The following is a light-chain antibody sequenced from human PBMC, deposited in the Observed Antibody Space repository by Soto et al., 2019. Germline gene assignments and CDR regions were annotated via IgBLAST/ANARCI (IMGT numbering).Light chain of an antibody. CDR2: EFN. CDR3: SSYAGSITWV. Sequence: QSVLTQPPSASGSPGQSVTISCTGTSSDIGAYNYVSWYQQHPGKVPKLMIYEFNKRPSGVPDRFSGSKSGNTASLTVSGLQAEDDADYYCSSYAGSITWVFGGGTKVTVL. CDR1: SSDIGAYNY. J-gene: IGLJ3*02. V-gene: IGLV2-8*01.